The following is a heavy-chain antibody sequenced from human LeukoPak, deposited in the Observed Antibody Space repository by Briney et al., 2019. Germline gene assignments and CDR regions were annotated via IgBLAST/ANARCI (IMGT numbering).Heavy chain of an antibody. V-gene: IGHV3-9*01. D-gene: IGHD2-2*01. CDR3: AKDMGCSSTSCFPNYYYYYGMDV. J-gene: IGHJ6*02. CDR2: ISWNSGSI. CDR1: GFTFDDYA. Sequence: GGSLRLSCAASGFTFDDYAMHWVRQAPGKGLEWVSGISWNSGSIGYADSVKGQFTISRDNAKNSLYLQMNSLRAEDTALYYCAKDMGCSSTSCFPNYYYYYGMDVWGQGTTVTVSS.